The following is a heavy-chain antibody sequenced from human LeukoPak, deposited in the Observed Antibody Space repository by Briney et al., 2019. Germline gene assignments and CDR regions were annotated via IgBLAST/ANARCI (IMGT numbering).Heavy chain of an antibody. D-gene: IGHD3-22*01. CDR1: GFTFISYG. Sequence: PGGSLRLSCEPSGFTFISYGLHWVGKAPGKGLGWVAVLWYDGSNKYYADSVKGRFTISRDNSKNTLYLQMNSLRAEDTAVYYCARGNYHDSNTYLDFWGQGTQVTVSS. CDR3: ARGNYHDSNTYLDF. J-gene: IGHJ4*02. V-gene: IGHV3-33*01. CDR2: LWYDGSNK.